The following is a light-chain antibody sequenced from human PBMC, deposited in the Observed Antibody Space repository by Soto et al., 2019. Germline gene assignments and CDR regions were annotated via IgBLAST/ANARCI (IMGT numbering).Light chain of an antibody. J-gene: IGLJ3*02. Sequence: QSALTQPASVSGSPGQSITISCTGASSDVGGYNYVSWFQQHPGKAPKLMIYDVSIRPSGVSNRFSGSKSGNTASLTISGLPAEDEADYYCTSHTNNNTLEVFGGGTKLTVL. CDR1: SSDVGGYNY. V-gene: IGLV2-14*01. CDR3: TSHTNNNTLEV. CDR2: DVS.